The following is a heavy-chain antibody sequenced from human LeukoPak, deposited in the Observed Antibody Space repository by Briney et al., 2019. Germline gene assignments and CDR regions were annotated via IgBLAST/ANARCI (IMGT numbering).Heavy chain of an antibody. D-gene: IGHD5-24*01. J-gene: IGHJ4*02. CDR3: ARGGLQGLDY. Sequence: PSQTLSLTCAVSGGSISSGGYSWSWIRPPPGKGLEWIGYIYHSGSTHYNSSLKSRVTISVDRTKNQFSLKLISVTAADTAVYYCARGGLQGLDYWGQGTLVTVSS. V-gene: IGHV4-30-2*01. CDR2: IYHSGST. CDR1: GGSISSGGYS.